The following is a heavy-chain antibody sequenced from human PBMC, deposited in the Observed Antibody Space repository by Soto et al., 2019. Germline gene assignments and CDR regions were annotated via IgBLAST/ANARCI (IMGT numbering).Heavy chain of an antibody. Sequence: QVQLQESGPGLVKPSETLSLTCTVSGGSISSYYWSWIRQPPGTGLEWIGYIYYSGSTNYNPYLKSRVTISVDTSKNQFSLKLSSVTAADTAVYYCARDSNYYGMDVWGQGTTVTVSS. CDR1: GGSISSYY. V-gene: IGHV4-59*01. CDR2: IYYSGST. D-gene: IGHD3-3*02. CDR3: ARDSNYYGMDV. J-gene: IGHJ6*02.